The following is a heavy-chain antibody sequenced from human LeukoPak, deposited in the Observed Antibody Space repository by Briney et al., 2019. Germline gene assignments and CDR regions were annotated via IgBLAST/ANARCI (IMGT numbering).Heavy chain of an antibody. D-gene: IGHD5-12*01. Sequence: SETLSLTCTVSGGSIRSYFWSWLRQPPGKGLEWIGYIWDTEITDYNPSLKSRVTISLDTSKNHFSLKLRSVTAADTALCFCARGLVLATDDAFDIWGQGTLVTVSS. V-gene: IGHV4-59*01. CDR2: IWDTEIT. CDR1: GGSIRSYF. CDR3: ARGLVLATDDAFDI. J-gene: IGHJ3*02.